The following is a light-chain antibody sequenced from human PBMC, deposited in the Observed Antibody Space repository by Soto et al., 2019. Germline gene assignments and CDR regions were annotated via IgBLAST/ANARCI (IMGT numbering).Light chain of an antibody. CDR1: SSHVGGYNY. J-gene: IGLJ1*01. CDR2: DVN. Sequence: QSALTQPRSVSGSPGQSVTISCTGASSHVGGYNYVSWYQQHPGKAPKLIIYDVNKRPSGLPDRFSGSKSGNTASLTISGLQAEDEADYYCCSYASNYIYVFGTGTKLTVL. CDR3: CSYASNYIYV. V-gene: IGLV2-11*01.